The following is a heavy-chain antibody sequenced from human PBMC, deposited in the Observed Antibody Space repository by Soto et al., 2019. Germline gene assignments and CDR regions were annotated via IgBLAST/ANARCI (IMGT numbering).Heavy chain of an antibody. Sequence: SQTLSLTCAISGDSVSSNSAAWNWLRQSPSRGLEWLGRTYYRSKWYNDYAVSVKSRITINPDTSKNQFSLQLNSVTPEDTAVYYCARVVSSSSPFSYGMDVWGQGTTVTVSS. CDR3: ARVVSSSSPFSYGMDV. V-gene: IGHV6-1*01. D-gene: IGHD6-13*01. J-gene: IGHJ6*02. CDR1: GDSVSSNSAA. CDR2: TYYRSKWYN.